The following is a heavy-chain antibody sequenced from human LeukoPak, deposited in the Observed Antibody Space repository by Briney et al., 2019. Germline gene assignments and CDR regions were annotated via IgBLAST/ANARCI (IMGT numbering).Heavy chain of an antibody. Sequence: PGGSLKPSFPPSDLTVSSNYITWFRQPPGKGLDWVSVIYGGGATYYADSVKGRFTISRDNSKNTVYLQMNSLRAEDTAVYYCASLPQHLRGPFHWGQGTLVTVSS. CDR2: IYGGGAT. CDR3: ASLPQHLRGPFH. J-gene: IGHJ4*02. V-gene: IGHV3-66*01. D-gene: IGHD2/OR15-2a*01. CDR1: DLTVSSNY.